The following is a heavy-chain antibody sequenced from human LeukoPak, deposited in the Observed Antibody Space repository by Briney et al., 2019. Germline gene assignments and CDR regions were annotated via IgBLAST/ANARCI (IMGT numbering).Heavy chain of an antibody. D-gene: IGHD3-10*02. CDR2: IKSKTDGGTT. J-gene: IGHJ6*04. CDR3: AELGITMIGGV. CDR1: GFTFSNAW. Sequence: GGSLRLSCVVSGFTFSNAWMSWVRQAPGKGLEWVGHIKSKTDGGTTDYAAPVKGRFTISRDNAKNSLYLQMNSLRAEDTAVYYCAELGITMIGGVWGKGTTVTISS. V-gene: IGHV3-15*01.